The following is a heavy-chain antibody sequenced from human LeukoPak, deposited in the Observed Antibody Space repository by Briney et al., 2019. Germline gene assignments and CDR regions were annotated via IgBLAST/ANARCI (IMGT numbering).Heavy chain of an antibody. CDR2: IYTSGST. D-gene: IGHD2-2*02. V-gene: IGHV4-4*09. J-gene: IGHJ6*03. CDR1: GGSISSYY. CDR3: ARTLGYCSSTSCYNYYYYYMDV. Sequence: SETLSLTCTVSGGSISSYYWSWIRQPPGKGLEWIGYIYTSGSTNYNPSLKSRVTISVDTSKNQFSLKLSSVTAADTAAYYCARTLGYCSSTSCYNYYYYYMDVWGKGTTVTVSS.